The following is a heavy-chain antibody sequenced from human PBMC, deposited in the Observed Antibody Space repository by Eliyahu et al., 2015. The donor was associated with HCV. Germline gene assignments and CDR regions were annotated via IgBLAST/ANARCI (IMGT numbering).Heavy chain of an antibody. J-gene: IGHJ4*02. Sequence: QVQLLQWGAGLLKPSETLSLTCAVYGGSFSGYYWSWIRQPPGKGLEWIGEINHSGSTNYNPSLKSRVTISVDTSKNQFSLKLSSVTAADTAVYYCARGPEQWPDSGSYPPEYWGQGTLVTVSS. V-gene: IGHV4-34*01. CDR2: INHSGST. CDR3: ARGPEQWPDSGSYPPEY. CDR1: GGSFSGYY. D-gene: IGHD1-26*01.